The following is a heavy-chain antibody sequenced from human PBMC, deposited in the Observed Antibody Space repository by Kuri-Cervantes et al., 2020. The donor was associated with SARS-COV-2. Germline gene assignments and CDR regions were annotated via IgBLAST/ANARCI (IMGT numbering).Heavy chain of an antibody. CDR2: IYYSGST. CDR3: ARAKRITIFGVVSNFDY. V-gene: IGHV4-31*02. Sequence: SCTVSGGSISSGGYYWSWIRQHPGKGLEWIGYIYYSGSTYYNPSLKSRVTISVDTPKNQFSLKLSSVTAADTAVYYCARAKRITIFGVVSNFDYWGQGTLVTVSS. D-gene: IGHD3-3*01. CDR1: GGSISSGGYY. J-gene: IGHJ4*02.